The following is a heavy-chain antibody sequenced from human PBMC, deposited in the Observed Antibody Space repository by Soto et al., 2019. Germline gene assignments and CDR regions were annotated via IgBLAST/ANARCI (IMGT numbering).Heavy chain of an antibody. Sequence: GGSLRLSCAASGFTFSSYAMSWVRQAPGKGLEWVSAISGSGGSTYYADSVKGRFTISRDNSKNTLYLQMNSLGAEDTAVYYCAKITYYDFWSGYSWPYYYYGMDVWGQGTTVTVSS. V-gene: IGHV3-23*01. CDR3: AKITYYDFWSGYSWPYYYYGMDV. CDR1: GFTFSSYA. D-gene: IGHD3-3*01. J-gene: IGHJ6*02. CDR2: ISGSGGST.